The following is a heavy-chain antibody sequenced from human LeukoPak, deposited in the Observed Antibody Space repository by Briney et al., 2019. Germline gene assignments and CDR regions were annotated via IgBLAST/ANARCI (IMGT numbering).Heavy chain of an antibody. CDR2: ISYDGSNK. D-gene: IGHD5-12*01. Sequence: GGSLRLSCAASGFTFSSYGMHWVRQAPGKGLEWVAVISYDGSNKYYADSVKGRFTISRDNSNNMLYLQMNSLRVEDTAVYYCAKRATMSGATYYFDYWGQGALVTVSS. J-gene: IGHJ4*02. CDR1: GFTFSSYG. CDR3: AKRATMSGATYYFDY. V-gene: IGHV3-30*18.